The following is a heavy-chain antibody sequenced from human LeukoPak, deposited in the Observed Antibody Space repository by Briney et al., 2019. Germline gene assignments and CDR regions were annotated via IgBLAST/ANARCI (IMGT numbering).Heavy chain of an antibody. CDR2: IYTSGST. CDR1: GGSIRSYC. V-gene: IGHV4-4*07. D-gene: IGHD3-22*01. CDR3: ARVRYYDRRGYYYFDY. Sequence: SETLSLTCTVSGGSIRSYCWSWIQQPAGKGLEWIGRIYTSGSTNYNPSLKSRVTISVDKSKNQFSLKLSSVTAADTAVYYCARVRYYDRRGYYYFDYWRQGTLVTVSS. J-gene: IGHJ4*02.